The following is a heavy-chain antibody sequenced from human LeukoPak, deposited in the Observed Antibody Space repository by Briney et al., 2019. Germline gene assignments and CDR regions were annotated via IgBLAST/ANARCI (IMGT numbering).Heavy chain of an antibody. Sequence: PSETLSLTCTVSGGSISSSGYYWGWIRQPPAKGLELIASIYYSWSTYYIPCLNSRVTISVDTSKNQLSLKLSSLPAADTAVYYCARHEYSGSYYGLSWFDLWGQGTLVTVSS. D-gene: IGHD1-26*01. J-gene: IGHJ5*02. CDR1: GGSISSSGYY. CDR2: IYYSWST. CDR3: ARHEYSGSYYGLSWFDL. V-gene: IGHV4-39*01.